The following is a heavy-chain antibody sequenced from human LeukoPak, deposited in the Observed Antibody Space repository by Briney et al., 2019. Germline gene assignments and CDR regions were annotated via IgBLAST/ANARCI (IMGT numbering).Heavy chain of an antibody. CDR1: GGSISSSAYH. Sequence: SETLSLTCTVSGGSISSSAYHWDWIRQPPGRKLEWIGSIYYSGSTYYNPSLKSRVTISVDTSKNQFSLKLSSVTAADTAVYYCARYDQVATDDAFDIWGQGTMVTVSS. V-gene: IGHV4-39*07. CDR3: ARYDQVATDDAFDI. D-gene: IGHD2-15*01. J-gene: IGHJ3*02. CDR2: IYYSGST.